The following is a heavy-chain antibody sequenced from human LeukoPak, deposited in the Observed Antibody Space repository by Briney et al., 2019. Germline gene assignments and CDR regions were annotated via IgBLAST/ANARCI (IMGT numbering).Heavy chain of an antibody. CDR1: GFNFRSYA. V-gene: IGHV3-33*06. CDR3: AKEVGPDLGA. CDR2: IWYDGSKT. J-gene: IGHJ4*02. Sequence: GGSLRLSCGGSGFNFRSYAIHWVRQPPGKGLEWVAIIWYDGSKTYYAESVKGRFTISRDNSNNMAYLQMSSLRVEDTAVYFCAKEVGPDLGAWGQGTLVTVSS. D-gene: IGHD1-26*01.